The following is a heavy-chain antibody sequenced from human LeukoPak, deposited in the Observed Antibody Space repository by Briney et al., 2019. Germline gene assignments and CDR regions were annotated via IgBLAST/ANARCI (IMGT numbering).Heavy chain of an antibody. Sequence: SETLSLTCTVSGGSISRHYWAWIRQPPGKGLEWLGYIYYSGSTNYNPSLKSRVTISVDTSKNQFSLKLSSVTAADTAVYYCARQSNSAWYSSTAFDIWGQGTMVTVCS. CDR3: ARQSNSAWYSSTAFDI. CDR1: GGSISRHY. CDR2: IYYSGST. D-gene: IGHD6-13*01. J-gene: IGHJ3*02. V-gene: IGHV4-59*11.